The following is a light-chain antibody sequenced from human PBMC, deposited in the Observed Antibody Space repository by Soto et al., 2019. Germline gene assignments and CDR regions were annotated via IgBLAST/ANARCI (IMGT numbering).Light chain of an antibody. J-gene: IGLJ1*01. CDR3: SSYTRDSTYV. Sequence: QSALTQPASVSGSPAQSITISCSGTSSDVGYYNHVSWYQQHPGKAPKLKIYDVSNRPSGFSNRFSGSKSGNTASLTISGLQDEDEADYYCSSYTRDSTYVFGTGTKLTVL. V-gene: IGLV2-14*03. CDR2: DVS. CDR1: SSDVGYYNH.